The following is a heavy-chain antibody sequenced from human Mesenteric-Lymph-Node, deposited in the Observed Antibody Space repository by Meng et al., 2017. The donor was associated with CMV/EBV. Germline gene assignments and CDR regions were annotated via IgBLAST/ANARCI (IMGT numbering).Heavy chain of an antibody. CDR2: IWYDGSNK. Sequence: GESLKISCAASGFTFSSYGMHWVRQAPGKGLEWVVVIWYDGSNKYYADSVKGRFTISRDNSKNTLYLQMNSLRAEDTAVYYCAKDGSLWFGELTPLDYWGQGTLVTVSS. CDR1: GFTFSSYG. J-gene: IGHJ4*02. V-gene: IGHV3-33*06. CDR3: AKDGSLWFGELTPLDY. D-gene: IGHD3-10*01.